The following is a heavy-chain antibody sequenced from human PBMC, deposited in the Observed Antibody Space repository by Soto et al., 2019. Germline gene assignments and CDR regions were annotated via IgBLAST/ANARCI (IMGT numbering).Heavy chain of an antibody. D-gene: IGHD1-1*01. CDR1: CGSFSSYY. CDR2: INHSLST. J-gene: IGHJ4*02. V-gene: IGHV4-34*01. CDR3: SRTYRFDC. Sequence: SETLSLTCAVYCGSFSSYYWIWIRQPPVNGLEFIGEINHSLSTNYNPSLKSRFTISFYTCKNHFSLKLISVTAADTAVYYCSRTYRFDCWGQGTLVTVSS.